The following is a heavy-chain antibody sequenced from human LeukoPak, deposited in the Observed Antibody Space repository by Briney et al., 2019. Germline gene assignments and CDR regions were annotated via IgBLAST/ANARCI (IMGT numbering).Heavy chain of an antibody. CDR2: IYYSGST. CDR1: GGSISSGGYY. V-gene: IGHV4-39*07. J-gene: IGHJ6*02. Sequence: PSQTLSLTCTVSGGSISSGGYYWGWIRQPPGKGLEWIGSIYYSGSTYYNPSLKSRVTISVDTSKNQFSLKLSSVTAADTAVYYCARDRAYCGGDCYSVLYYYYGMDVWGQGTTVTVSS. CDR3: ARDRAYCGGDCYSVLYYYYGMDV. D-gene: IGHD2-21*02.